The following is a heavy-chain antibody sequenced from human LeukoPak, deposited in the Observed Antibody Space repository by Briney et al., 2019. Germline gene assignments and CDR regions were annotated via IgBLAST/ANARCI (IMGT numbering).Heavy chain of an antibody. Sequence: GASVKVSCKASGYTFTGYYMHWVRQAPGQGREWMGWINPNSGGTNYAQKFQGRVTMTRDTSISTAYMELSRLRSDDTTVYYCAGGSRALWFGELSYWYFDLWGRGTLVTVSS. J-gene: IGHJ2*01. V-gene: IGHV1-2*02. CDR2: INPNSGGT. CDR1: GYTFTGYY. D-gene: IGHD3-10*01. CDR3: AGGSRALWFGELSYWYFDL.